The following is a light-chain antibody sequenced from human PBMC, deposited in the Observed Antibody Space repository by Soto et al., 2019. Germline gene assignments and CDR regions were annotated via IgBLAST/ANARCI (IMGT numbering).Light chain of an antibody. CDR1: QSVSIN. Sequence: EIVMTQSPATLSVSPGERATLSCRASQSVSINLAWYQQKPGQAPRLLIYGASTRATGIPARFSGSGSGTEFTLTISSLQYEDFAVYYCQQCNNWPRTFGQGTKLEIK. CDR2: GAS. J-gene: IGKJ2*01. V-gene: IGKV3-15*01. CDR3: QQCNNWPRT.